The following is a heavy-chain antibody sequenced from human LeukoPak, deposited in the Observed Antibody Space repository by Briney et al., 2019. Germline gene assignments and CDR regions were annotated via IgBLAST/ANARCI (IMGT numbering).Heavy chain of an antibody. V-gene: IGHV3-30*02. D-gene: IGHD3-10*01. CDR1: RFTFSSYG. J-gene: IGHJ5*02. Sequence: PGGSLRLSCAASRFTFSSYGMHWVRQAPGKGLEWVAFIGYDGSNKYYGDSVKGRFTISRDNSKNTMYLQMNSLRAEDTAVYYCARIPRSGNWFDPWGQGTLVTVSS. CDR3: ARIPRSGNWFDP. CDR2: IGYDGSNK.